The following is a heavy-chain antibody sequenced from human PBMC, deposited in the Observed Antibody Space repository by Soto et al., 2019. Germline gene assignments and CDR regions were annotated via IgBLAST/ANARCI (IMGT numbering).Heavy chain of an antibody. CDR3: ARETNPYSSSSHAFDI. J-gene: IGHJ3*02. Sequence: EVQLVESGGGLVKPGGSLRLSCAASGITFSSYSMNWVRQAPGKGLEWVSSISSTGTYIDYADSVKGRFTISRDNAKNSLFLQMVSLTAEDAALYYCARETNPYSSSSHAFDIWGQGTMVTVSS. D-gene: IGHD6-6*01. CDR2: ISSTGTYI. V-gene: IGHV3-21*04. CDR1: GITFSSYS.